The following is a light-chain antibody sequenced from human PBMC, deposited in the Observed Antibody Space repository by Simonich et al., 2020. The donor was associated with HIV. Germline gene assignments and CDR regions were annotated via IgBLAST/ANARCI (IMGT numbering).Light chain of an antibody. V-gene: IGKV3-15*01. CDR3: QQYNSYSYT. Sequence: EIVMTQSPATLSVSPGERAPLSCRVSQSVASNLAWYQQKPGQPPRLLIYLSSPGATGIPARFSGSGFGTEFTLTISSTQSEDFAVYYCQQYNSYSYTFGQGTKLEIK. CDR2: LSS. CDR1: QSVASN. J-gene: IGKJ2*01.